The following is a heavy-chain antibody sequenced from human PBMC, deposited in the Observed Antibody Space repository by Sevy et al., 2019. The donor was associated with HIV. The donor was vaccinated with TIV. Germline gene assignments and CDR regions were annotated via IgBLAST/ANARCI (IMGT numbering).Heavy chain of an antibody. CDR3: VREGRNYEYVWGTYHSGF. J-gene: IGHJ4*02. Sequence: GGSLRLSCAASGFSFNGYAMHWVRQAPGKGLEWLAVISYDGSVKYYTESVKGRFTISRDNTKNTLFLQMNSLRPEDTAVYYCVREGRNYEYVWGTYHSGFRGQGTLVTVSS. D-gene: IGHD3-16*02. CDR1: GFSFNGYA. V-gene: IGHV3-30*04. CDR2: ISYDGSVK.